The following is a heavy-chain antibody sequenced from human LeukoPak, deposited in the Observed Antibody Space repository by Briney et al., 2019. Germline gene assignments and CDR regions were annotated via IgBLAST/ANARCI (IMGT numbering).Heavy chain of an antibody. D-gene: IGHD6-13*01. CDR3: ARHGQSSSWYEQRYGMGV. J-gene: IGHJ6*02. Sequence: SETLSLTCAVYGGSFSGYYWSWIRQPPGKGLEWIGEINHSGSTYYNPSLKSRVTISVDTSKNQFSLKLSSVTAADTAVYYCARHGQSSSWYEQRYGMGVWGQGTTVTVSS. V-gene: IGHV4-34*01. CDR2: INHSGST. CDR1: GGSFSGYY.